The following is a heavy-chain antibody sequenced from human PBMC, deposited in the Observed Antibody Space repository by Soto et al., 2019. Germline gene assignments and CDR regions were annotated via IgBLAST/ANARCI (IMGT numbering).Heavy chain of an antibody. V-gene: IGHV1-2*02. CDR3: AGGGGVGVAGSAAFDM. Sequence: QLHLVQSGAVVKKPGASVTVSCSASGYPVTAYYMHWVRQAPGRGLEWMGGINPATGAAKYTQTFRGGVTMTRDPSTSTVFMELGGLTSEDTAVFYWAGGGGVGVAGSAAFDMWGQGTLVTVSS. J-gene: IGHJ3*02. D-gene: IGHD3-3*01. CDR2: INPATGAA. CDR1: GYPVTAYY.